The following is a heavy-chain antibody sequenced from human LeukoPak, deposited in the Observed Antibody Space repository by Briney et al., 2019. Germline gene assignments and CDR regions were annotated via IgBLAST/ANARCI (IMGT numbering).Heavy chain of an antibody. V-gene: IGHV3-9*01. CDR2: ISWNSGSI. J-gene: IGHJ6*02. CDR1: GFTFDDYA. Sequence: GRSLRLSCAASGFTFDDYAMHWVRQAPGKGLEWVSGISWNSGSIGYADSVKGRFTISRDNAKNSLYLQMNSLRAEDTALYYCAKDRYSSGWYNYYYGMDVWGQGTTVTVSS. D-gene: IGHD6-19*01. CDR3: AKDRYSSGWYNYYYGMDV.